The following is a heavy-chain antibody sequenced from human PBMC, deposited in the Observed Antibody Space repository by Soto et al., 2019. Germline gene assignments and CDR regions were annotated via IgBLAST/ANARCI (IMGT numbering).Heavy chain of an antibody. D-gene: IGHD4-17*01. V-gene: IGHV1-69*01. J-gene: IGHJ6*02. CDR2: VIPIFGTA. Sequence: QVQLVQSGAEVKKPGSSVKVSCKASGGTFSSYAISWVRQAPGQGLEWMGGVIPIFGTANYAQKVQGRVKITADESASTAYMELSSLRSEDTAVYYCARDPATVTTLGYYYYYGMDVWGQGTTVTISS. CDR3: ARDPATVTTLGYYYYYGMDV. CDR1: GGTFSSYA.